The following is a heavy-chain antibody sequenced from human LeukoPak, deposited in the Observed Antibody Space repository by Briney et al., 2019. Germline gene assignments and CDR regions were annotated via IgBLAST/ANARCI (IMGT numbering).Heavy chain of an antibody. CDR3: ARGEWEIGLFFDY. Sequence: SETLSLTCAVYGGSFSGYYWSWIRQPPGKGLEWIGEINHSGSTNYNPSLKSRVTISVDTSKNQFSLKLSSVTAADTAVYYCARGEWEIGLFFDYWGQGTLVTVSS. CDR2: INHSGST. V-gene: IGHV4-34*01. D-gene: IGHD1-26*01. CDR1: GGSFSGYY. J-gene: IGHJ4*02.